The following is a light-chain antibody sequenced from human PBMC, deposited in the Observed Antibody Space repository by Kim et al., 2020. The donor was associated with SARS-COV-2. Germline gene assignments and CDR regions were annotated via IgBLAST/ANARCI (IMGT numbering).Light chain of an antibody. J-gene: IGKJ1*01. CDR1: QSVSSN. CDR2: GAS. V-gene: IGKV3-15*01. CDR3: QQYNNWPLWT. Sequence: VSPGERATLACRASQSVSSNLAWYQQKPGQAPRLLIYGASTRATGIPARFSGSGSGTEFTLTISSLQSEDFAVYYCQQYNNWPLWTFGQGTRWISN.